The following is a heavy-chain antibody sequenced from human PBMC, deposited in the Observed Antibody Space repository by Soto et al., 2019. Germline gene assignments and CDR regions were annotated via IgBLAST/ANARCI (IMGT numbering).Heavy chain of an antibody. CDR1: GGSISSYY. CDR2: IYYSGST. J-gene: IGHJ3*02. V-gene: IGHV4-59*01. D-gene: IGHD6-19*01. CDR3: ARFPDSSGWYWVGAFDI. Sequence: SETLSLTCTVSGGSISSYYWSWIRQPPGKGLEWIGYIYYSGSTNYNPSLKSRVTISVDTSKNQFSLKLSSVTAADTAVYYCARFPDSSGWYWVGAFDIWGQGTMVTVSS.